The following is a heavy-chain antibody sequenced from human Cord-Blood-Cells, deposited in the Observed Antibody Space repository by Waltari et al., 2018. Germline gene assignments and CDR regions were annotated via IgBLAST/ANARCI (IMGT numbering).Heavy chain of an antibody. V-gene: IGHV3-7*01. CDR2: IKQDGSEK. D-gene: IGHD1-7*01. Sequence: EVQLVESGGGLVQPGGSLRLSCAASGFTFSSYWMSWVRQAPGKGLEWVANIKQDGSEKYYVDSVKGRFTISRDNAKNALYLQMNSLRAEDTAVYYGVRELELELRGRAFDIWGQGTMVTVSS. CDR1: GFTFSSYW. CDR3: VRELELELRGRAFDI. J-gene: IGHJ3*02.